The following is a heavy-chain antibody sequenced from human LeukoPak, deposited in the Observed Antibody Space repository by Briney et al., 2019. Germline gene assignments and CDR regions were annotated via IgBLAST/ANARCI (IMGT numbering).Heavy chain of an antibody. D-gene: IGHD6-6*01. V-gene: IGHV4-4*09. CDR2: IYTSGST. Sequence: SETLSLTCTVSGGSISSYYWSWLRQPPGKGLEWIGYIYTSGSTNYNPSLKSRVTISVDTSKNQFSLKLSSVTAADTAVYYCARFDGYSSSSGNFDIWGQGTMVTVSS. CDR3: ARFDGYSSSSGNFDI. CDR1: GGSISSYY. J-gene: IGHJ3*02.